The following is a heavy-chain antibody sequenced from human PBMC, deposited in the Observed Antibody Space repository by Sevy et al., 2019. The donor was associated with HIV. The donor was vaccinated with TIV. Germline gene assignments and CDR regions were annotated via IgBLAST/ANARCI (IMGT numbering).Heavy chain of an antibody. J-gene: IGHJ6*02. CDR3: ARDCNSASCLWGLDV. D-gene: IGHD2-2*01. CDR2: IKRDGSGK. Sequence: GGSLRLSCAASGFTFSNYWMTWVRQAPGKGLEWVANIKRDGSGKYYVDSVKGRFTISRDNAKNSLYLQMNSLRAEDTALYYCARDCNSASCLWGLDVWGQGTTVTVSS. CDR1: GFTFSNYW. V-gene: IGHV3-7*03.